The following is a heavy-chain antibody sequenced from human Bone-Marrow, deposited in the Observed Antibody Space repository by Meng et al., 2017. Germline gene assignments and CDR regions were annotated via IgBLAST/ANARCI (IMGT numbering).Heavy chain of an antibody. CDR2: ISSSSSYI. CDR3: ARDSSYYCGMDV. CDR1: GFTFSSYS. V-gene: IGHV3-21*01. J-gene: IGHJ6*02. D-gene: IGHD6-13*01. Sequence: GESLKISCAASGFTFSSYSMNWVRQAPGKGLEWVSSISSSSSYIYYADSVKGRFTISRDNAKNSLYLQMNSLRAEDTAVYYCARDSSYYCGMDVWGQGTTVTVSS.